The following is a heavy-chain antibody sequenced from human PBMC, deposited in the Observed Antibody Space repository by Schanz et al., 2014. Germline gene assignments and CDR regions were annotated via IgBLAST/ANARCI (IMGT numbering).Heavy chain of an antibody. V-gene: IGHV3-21*01. D-gene: IGHD2-8*01. CDR2: ISTSSGYI. CDR3: ARAGCINGACKYGMDV. Sequence: VHLVESGGGLVKPGGSLRLSCAASGIDFSSYSMNWVRQAPGKGLEWVSTISTSSGYIYYADSVNGRFTISRDNGQNSLYLQMNSLRAEDTAVYYCARAGCINGACKYGMDVWGQGTTVTVSS. J-gene: IGHJ6*02. CDR1: GIDFSSYS.